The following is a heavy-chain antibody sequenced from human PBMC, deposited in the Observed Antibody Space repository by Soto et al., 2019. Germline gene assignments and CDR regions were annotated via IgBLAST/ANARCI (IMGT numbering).Heavy chain of an antibody. J-gene: IGHJ4*02. CDR2: ISGYSGDT. CDR3: ARDNRAQSSGWYND. V-gene: IGHV1-18*01. D-gene: IGHD6-19*01. CDR1: DYPFTSYG. Sequence: QIQLVQSGAEVKKPGASVKVSCKPSDYPFTSYGISWVRQAPGQGLEWMGWISGYSGDTNYAQKFQGRVALTTDTSTSTAYMELRSLRSDDTAVYYCARDNRAQSSGWYNDWGQGTLVIVSS.